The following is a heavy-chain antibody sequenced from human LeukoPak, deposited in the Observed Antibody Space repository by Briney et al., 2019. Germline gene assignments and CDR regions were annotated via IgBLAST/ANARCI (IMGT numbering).Heavy chain of an antibody. CDR2: INPNSGGT. Sequence: GASVKVSCKASGYTFTSYGISWVRQAPGQGLEWMGWINPNSGGTNYAQKFQGWVTMTRDTSISTAYMELSRLRSDDTAVYYCARDSSGWYDWYFDLWGRGTLVTVSS. J-gene: IGHJ2*01. D-gene: IGHD6-19*01. V-gene: IGHV1-2*04. CDR3: ARDSSGWYDWYFDL. CDR1: GYTFTSYG.